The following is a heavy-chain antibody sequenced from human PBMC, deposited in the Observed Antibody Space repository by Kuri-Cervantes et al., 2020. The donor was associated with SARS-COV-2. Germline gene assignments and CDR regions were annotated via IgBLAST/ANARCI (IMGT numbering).Heavy chain of an antibody. CDR2: ISGGGGST. Sequence: GESLKISCAASGFTFSSYAMSWVRQAPGKGLEWVSAISGGGGSTYYADSVKGRFTISRDNSKSTVSLQMNSLRAEDTAVYYCAKDLFEALSGSDLGGGYYYYMDVWGKGTTVTVSS. J-gene: IGHJ6*03. CDR1: GFTFSSYA. V-gene: IGHV3-23*01. D-gene: IGHD1-26*01. CDR3: AKDLFEALSGSDLGGGYYYYMDV.